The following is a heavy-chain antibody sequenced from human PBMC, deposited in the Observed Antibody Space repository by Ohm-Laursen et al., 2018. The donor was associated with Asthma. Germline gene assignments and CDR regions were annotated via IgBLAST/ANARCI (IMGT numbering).Heavy chain of an antibody. CDR3: ARDARPYYDSSVAFDI. Sequence: GASVKVSCKASGYTFTSYGISWVRQAPGQGLEWMGWISAYNGNTNYAQKLQGRVTMTTDTSTSTAYMELRSLRSDDTAVYYCARDARPYYDSSVAFDIWGQGTMVTVSS. CDR1: GYTFTSYG. J-gene: IGHJ3*02. CDR2: ISAYNGNT. V-gene: IGHV1-18*04. D-gene: IGHD3-22*01.